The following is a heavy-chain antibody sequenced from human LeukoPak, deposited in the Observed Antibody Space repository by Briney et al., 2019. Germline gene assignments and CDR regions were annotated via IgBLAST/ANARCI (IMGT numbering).Heavy chain of an antibody. V-gene: IGHV1-2*02. Sequence: ASVKVSCKASGYTFTGYYMHWVRQAPGQGLEWMGWINPNSGGTGYAQKFQGRVTMTRNTSISTAYMELSSLRSEDTAVYYCARVLTRGYCSGGSCGYWGQGTLVTVSS. CDR3: ARVLTRGYCSGGSCGY. CDR1: GYTFTGYY. CDR2: INPNSGGT. D-gene: IGHD2-15*01. J-gene: IGHJ4*02.